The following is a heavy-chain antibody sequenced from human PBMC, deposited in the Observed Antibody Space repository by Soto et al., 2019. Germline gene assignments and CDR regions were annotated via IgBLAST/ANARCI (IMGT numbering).Heavy chain of an antibody. CDR1: GFTFTSSA. D-gene: IGHD6-19*01. CDR2: IVVGSGNT. V-gene: IGHV1-58*01. Sequence: ASVKVSCKASGFTFTSSAVQWVRQARGQRLEWIGWIVVGSGNTNYAQKFQERVTITRDMSTSTAYMELSSLRSEGTAVYYCAAKSVAGTYYGMDVWGQGTTVTVSS. J-gene: IGHJ6*02. CDR3: AAKSVAGTYYGMDV.